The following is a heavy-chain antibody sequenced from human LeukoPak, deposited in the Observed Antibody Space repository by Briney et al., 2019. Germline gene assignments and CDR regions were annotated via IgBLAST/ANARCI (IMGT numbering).Heavy chain of an antibody. Sequence: VASVKVSCKASGYTFINYGISWVRQAPGQGLEWMGWINTYNNRTGYAQKFQDRVTVTTDTYANTAYMEVRSLRSDDTATYYCARDLDNTHFNWGQGTLVTVSS. CDR3: ARDLDNTHFN. CDR1: GYTFINYG. CDR2: INTYNNRT. D-gene: IGHD1-1*01. V-gene: IGHV1-18*01. J-gene: IGHJ1*01.